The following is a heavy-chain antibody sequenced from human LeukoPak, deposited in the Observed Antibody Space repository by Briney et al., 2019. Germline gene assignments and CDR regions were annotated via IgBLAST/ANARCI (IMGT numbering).Heavy chain of an antibody. CDR3: ARGHSRAPYYYYYYGMDV. D-gene: IGHD6-13*01. Sequence: SEALSLTCAVYGGSFSGYYWSWIRQPPGKGLEWIGEINLSGSTTYNQSIKSRVTISVDTSKNQFSLKLSSVTAADTAVYYCARGHSRAPYYYYYYGMDVWGQGTTVTVSS. CDR2: INLSGST. V-gene: IGHV4-34*01. J-gene: IGHJ6*02. CDR1: GGSFSGYY.